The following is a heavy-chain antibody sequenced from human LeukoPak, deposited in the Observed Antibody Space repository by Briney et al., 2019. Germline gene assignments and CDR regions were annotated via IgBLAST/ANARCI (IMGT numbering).Heavy chain of an antibody. CDR1: GFTFSSYA. V-gene: IGHV3-23*01. Sequence: GGSLRLSCAASGFTFSSYAMSWVRQAPGMGLEWVSAISGSGGSTYYADSVKGRFTISRDNSKNTLYLQMNSLRAEDTAVYYCARTGGIVVVPAAKGNDYWGQGTLVTVSS. CDR3: ARTGGIVVVPAAKGNDY. D-gene: IGHD2-2*01. J-gene: IGHJ4*02. CDR2: ISGSGGST.